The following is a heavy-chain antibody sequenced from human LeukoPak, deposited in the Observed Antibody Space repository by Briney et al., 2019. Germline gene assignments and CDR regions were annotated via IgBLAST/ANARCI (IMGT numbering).Heavy chain of an antibody. Sequence: GGSLRLSCAASGFTFSSYGMHWVRQAPGKGLEWVAVISYDGSNKYYADSVKGRFTISRDNSKNTLYLQMNSLRAEDTALYYCAKEVRGSSWTGFDYWGQGTLVTVSS. V-gene: IGHV3-30*18. J-gene: IGHJ4*02. CDR2: ISYDGSNK. D-gene: IGHD6-13*01. CDR3: AKEVRGSSWTGFDY. CDR1: GFTFSSYG.